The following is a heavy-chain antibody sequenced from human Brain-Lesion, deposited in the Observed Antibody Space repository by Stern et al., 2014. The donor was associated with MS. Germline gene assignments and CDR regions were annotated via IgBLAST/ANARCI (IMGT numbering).Heavy chain of an antibody. D-gene: IGHD2-2*01. CDR2: MYYVGSP. CDR3: ARGRSRVHPPLDP. V-gene: IGHV4-30-2*01. CDR1: GYSITSAAFS. J-gene: IGHJ5*02. Sequence: VQLVESGSGLAKPSQTLSLTCSVSGYSITSAAFSWTWLRQAPAKAMEXTGYMYYVGSPLYNPSFRSRVNIFVDPPNNQFSLRLNSVAAADTAVYYCARGRSRVHPPLDPWGQGTLVTVSS.